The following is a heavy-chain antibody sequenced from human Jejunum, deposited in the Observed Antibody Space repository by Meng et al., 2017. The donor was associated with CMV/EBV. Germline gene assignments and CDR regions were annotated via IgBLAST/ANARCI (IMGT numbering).Heavy chain of an antibody. D-gene: IGHD3-22*01. CDR2: SNYDGTVT. J-gene: IGHJ3*02. Sequence: YWIHWLRPSPWKGLLWVSRSNYDGTVTNYADSVKGRFTISRDNGRNTLYLQMDSLRAEDTAVYYCARGAYYSDSPDYQNPDAFDIWGQGTRVTVSS. CDR1: YW. V-gene: IGHV3-74*01. CDR3: ARGAYYSDSPDYQNPDAFDI.